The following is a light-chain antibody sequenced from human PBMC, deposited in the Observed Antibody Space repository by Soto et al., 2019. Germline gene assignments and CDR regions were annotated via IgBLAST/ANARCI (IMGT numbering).Light chain of an antibody. Sequence: DIQMTQSPSTLSASVGDRVTVTCRASQSIGDALAWYQQKPGKAPNLLISKASTLESGVPSRFSGSGSGTAFTLTISSLQPDDFTTYYCQQYYRYLTFGQGTKLEI. CDR1: QSIGDA. V-gene: IGKV1-5*03. CDR3: QQYYRYLT. J-gene: IGKJ2*01. CDR2: KAS.